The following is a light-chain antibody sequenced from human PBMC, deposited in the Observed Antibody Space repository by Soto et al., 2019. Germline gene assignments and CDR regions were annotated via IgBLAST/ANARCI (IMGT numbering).Light chain of an antibody. CDR1: QSVLHSDGKTH. CDR3: MQTKQLPVT. J-gene: IGKJ1*01. V-gene: IGKV2-29*02. Sequence: DILLTQSPLSLSVTPGQPASISCGSSQSVLHSDGKTHLYWYLQRPGQSPHLLIYEVSRRFSGVPDRFSGSGSGTDFILTVSRVEAEDVGVYYCMQTKQLPVTFGQGTKVDIK. CDR2: EVS.